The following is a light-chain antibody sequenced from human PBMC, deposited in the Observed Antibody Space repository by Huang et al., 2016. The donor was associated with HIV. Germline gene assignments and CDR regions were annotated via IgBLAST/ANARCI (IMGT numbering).Light chain of an antibody. CDR3: QQYYSSPFT. CDR1: QTILHDSDSVNY. J-gene: IGKJ3*01. V-gene: IGKV4-1*01. Sequence: DIVMTQSPDSLAVSLGERPTINCKSSQTILHDSDSVNYLAWYQQKPGQPPKLLIHWASIRKSGVPDRFIGSGSGTDFTLTISSLQAEDVAVYYCQQYYSSPFTFGPGTNVDI. CDR2: WAS.